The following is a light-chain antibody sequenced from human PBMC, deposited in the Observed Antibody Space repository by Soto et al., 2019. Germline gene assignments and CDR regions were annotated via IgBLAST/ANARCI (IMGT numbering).Light chain of an antibody. CDR3: QQFSSYPLT. CDR2: VAS. V-gene: IGKV3-20*01. J-gene: IGKJ4*01. CDR1: QTVRNNY. Sequence: EFVFSRFQGTFPLVLGERATLSCRASQTVRNNYLAWYQQKPGRAPRLLIYVASSRATGIPERFSGGGSGTDFTLTIRRLEPEDFAVYYCQQFSSYPLTFGGGTKVDIK.